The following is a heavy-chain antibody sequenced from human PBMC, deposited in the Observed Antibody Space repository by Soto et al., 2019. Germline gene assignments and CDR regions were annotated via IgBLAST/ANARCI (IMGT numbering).Heavy chain of an antibody. CDR3: ARARYSSSWQTVHWFDP. CDR1: GGSFSGYY. D-gene: IGHD6-13*01. CDR2: INHSGST. Sequence: ETLSLTCAVYGGSFSGYYWSWIRQPPGKGLEWIGEINHSGSTNYNPSLKSRVTISVDTSKNQFSLKLSSVTAADTAVYYCARARYSSSWQTVHWFDPWGQGTLVPVSS. J-gene: IGHJ5*02. V-gene: IGHV4-34*01.